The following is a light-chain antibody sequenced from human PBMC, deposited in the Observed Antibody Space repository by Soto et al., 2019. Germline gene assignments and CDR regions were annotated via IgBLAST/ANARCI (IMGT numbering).Light chain of an antibody. CDR3: QQYDDWAVT. CDR2: GAS. CDR1: QSVRGN. Sequence: EIVMTQSPVTLSVSLCEIATLSCRASQSVRGNLALYQQKPGQAPRLLIYGASSRASYIPARFSGSGSGTEFTLTISSLQSEDFAVYYCQQYDDWAVTFGGGTKVDI. V-gene: IGKV3-15*01. J-gene: IGKJ4*01.